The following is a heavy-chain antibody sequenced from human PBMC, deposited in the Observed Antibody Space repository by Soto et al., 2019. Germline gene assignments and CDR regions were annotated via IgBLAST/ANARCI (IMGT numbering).Heavy chain of an antibody. D-gene: IGHD3-10*01. CDR2: ISAYNGNT. CDR3: ARGLWYYGSGSHYYYYYGMDV. J-gene: IGHJ6*02. Sequence: ASVKVSCKASGYTFTSYGISWVRQAPGQGLEWMGWISAYNGNTNYAQKLQGRVTMTTDTSTSTAYMELRSLRSDDTAVYYCARGLWYYGSGSHYYYYYGMDVWGQGTTVTVSS. CDR1: GYTFTSYG. V-gene: IGHV1-18*01.